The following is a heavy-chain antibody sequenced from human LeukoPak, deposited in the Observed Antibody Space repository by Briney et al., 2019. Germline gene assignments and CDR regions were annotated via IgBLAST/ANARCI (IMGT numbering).Heavy chain of an antibody. V-gene: IGHV3-21*01. D-gene: IGHD2-2*01. CDR3: ARAAYCSSTSCYGSDI. CDR1: GFTFSSYS. J-gene: IGHJ3*02. Sequence: GGSLRLSCAASGFTFSSYSMNWVRQAPGKGLEWVSSISSSSSYIYSADSVKGRFTISRDDAKNSLYLQMNSLRAEDTAVYYCARAAYCSSTSCYGSDIWGQGTMVTVSS. CDR2: ISSSSSYI.